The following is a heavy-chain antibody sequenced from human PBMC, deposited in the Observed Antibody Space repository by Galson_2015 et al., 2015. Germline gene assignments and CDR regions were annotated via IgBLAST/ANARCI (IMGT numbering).Heavy chain of an antibody. CDR1: GGTFGSYA. J-gene: IGHJ4*02. CDR2: IIPIFGTA. CDR3: ARDLYYYDSSGYYYGAFDY. D-gene: IGHD3-22*01. Sequence: SVKVSCKASGGTFGSYAISWVRQAPGQGLEWMGGIIPIFGTANYAQKFQGRVTITADESTSTAYMELSSLRSEDTAVYYCARDLYYYDSSGYYYGAFDYWGQGTLVTVSS. V-gene: IGHV1-69*13.